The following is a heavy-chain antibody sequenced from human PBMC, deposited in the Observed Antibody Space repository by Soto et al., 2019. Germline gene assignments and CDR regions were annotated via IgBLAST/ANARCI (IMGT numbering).Heavy chain of an antibody. V-gene: IGHV3-21*01. CDR3: ARVSDYSNYVDY. CDR1: GFTFSSYS. CDR2: ISSSSSYI. D-gene: IGHD4-4*01. Sequence: VGSLRLSCAASGFTFSSYSMNWVRQAPGKGLEWVSSISSSSSYIYYADSLKGRFTISRDNAMNSLFLQMNSLRAEDTAVYYCARVSDYSNYVDYWGQGTLVTVSS. J-gene: IGHJ4*02.